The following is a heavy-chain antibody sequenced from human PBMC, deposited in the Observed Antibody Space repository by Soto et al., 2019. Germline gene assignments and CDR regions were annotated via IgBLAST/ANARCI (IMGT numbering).Heavy chain of an antibody. Sequence: QVQLQESGPGLVKPSQTLSLTCTVSGGSITSGGYCWTWIRQHPMKGLEWMGHIYYSGSTSYNPSLKSRVTISVDTSKNQFSLKLTSVTAADTAVYYCARDGDHYGSGSPPLLSKWGQGTLVTVSS. CDR1: GGSITSGGYC. J-gene: IGHJ4*02. D-gene: IGHD3-10*01. CDR2: IYYSGST. CDR3: ARDGDHYGSGSPPLLSK. V-gene: IGHV4-31*03.